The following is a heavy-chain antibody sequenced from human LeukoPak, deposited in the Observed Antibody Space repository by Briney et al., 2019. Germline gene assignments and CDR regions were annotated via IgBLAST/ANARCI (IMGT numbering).Heavy chain of an antibody. CDR1: GYTFTSYY. D-gene: IGHD3-22*01. J-gene: IGHJ3*02. CDR3: ARANYYYDSSGYLPDAFDI. V-gene: IGHV1-46*01. Sequence: ASVKVSCKASGYTFTSYYMHWVRQAPGQGLEWMGIINPSGGSTSYAQKFQGRVTMTRDTSTSTVYMELSGLRSEDTAVYYCARANYYYDSSGYLPDAFDIWGQGTMVTVSS. CDR2: INPSGGST.